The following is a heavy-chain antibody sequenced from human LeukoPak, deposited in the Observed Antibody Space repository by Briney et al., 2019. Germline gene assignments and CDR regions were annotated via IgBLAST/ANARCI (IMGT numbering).Heavy chain of an antibody. CDR3: ARCGYDHCNIPLIH. CDR1: GYTFTSYG. J-gene: IGHJ4*02. D-gene: IGHD5-12*01. V-gene: IGHV1-18*04. Sequence: VSVKVSCKASGYTFTSYGISWVRQAPGQGLEWMGWISAYNGNTNYAQKLQGRVTMTTDTSTSTAYMELRSLRSDDTAVYYCARCGYDHCNIPLIHWGQGTLVTVSS. CDR2: ISAYNGNT.